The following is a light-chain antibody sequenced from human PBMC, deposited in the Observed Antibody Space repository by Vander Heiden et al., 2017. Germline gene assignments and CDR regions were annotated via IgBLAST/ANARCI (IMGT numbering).Light chain of an antibody. CDR1: SSNIGSNS. CDR2: SNN. V-gene: IGLV1-44*01. Sequence: QSVLTQPPSASGTPAQRVTISCSGSSSNIGSNSVNWYQQLPGTAPKLLIYSNNQRPSGVPDRFSGSKSSTSASLAISGLQSEDEADYYCAAWDDRHVVFGGGTKLTVL. CDR3: AAWDDRHVV. J-gene: IGLJ2*01.